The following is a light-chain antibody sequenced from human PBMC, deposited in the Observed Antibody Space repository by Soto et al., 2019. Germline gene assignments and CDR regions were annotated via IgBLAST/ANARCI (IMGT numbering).Light chain of an antibody. Sequence: EIVLTQSPATLSLSPGERATLSCRASQSVSNNLGWYQQKPGPAPRLLIYAASNRATDIPARCSGSGSGTDFTLTINSLEPEDFAVYYCQHRSNWPRTFGQGTKLEIK. CDR3: QHRSNWPRT. CDR2: AAS. V-gene: IGKV3-11*01. J-gene: IGKJ2*01. CDR1: QSVSNN.